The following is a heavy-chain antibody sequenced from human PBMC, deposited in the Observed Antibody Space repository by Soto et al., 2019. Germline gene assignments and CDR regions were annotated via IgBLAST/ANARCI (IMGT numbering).Heavy chain of an antibody. D-gene: IGHD1-7*01. Sequence: GESLKISCXTSGFSFTTYWIGWVRQMPGKGLEWMGIVYPGDSDTRYSPSLQGQVTISADKSITTAYLQWTSLKASDTAMYYCARHRTNWNFLGYYFDYWGQGTLVTVSS. CDR1: GFSFTTYW. CDR2: VYPGDSDT. CDR3: ARHRTNWNFLGYYFDY. J-gene: IGHJ4*02. V-gene: IGHV5-51*01.